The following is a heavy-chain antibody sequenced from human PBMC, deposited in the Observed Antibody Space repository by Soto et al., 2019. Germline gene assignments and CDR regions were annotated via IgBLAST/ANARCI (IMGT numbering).Heavy chain of an antibody. Sequence: ASVKVSCKASGYTFTSYAMHWVRQAPGQRLEWMGWINAGNGNTKYSQKFQGRVTITRDTSASTAYMELSSLRSEDTAVYYCARARTMVRGSFDYWGQGTLVTVSS. J-gene: IGHJ4*02. CDR3: ARARTMVRGSFDY. CDR1: GYTFTSYA. V-gene: IGHV1-3*01. D-gene: IGHD3-10*01. CDR2: INAGNGNT.